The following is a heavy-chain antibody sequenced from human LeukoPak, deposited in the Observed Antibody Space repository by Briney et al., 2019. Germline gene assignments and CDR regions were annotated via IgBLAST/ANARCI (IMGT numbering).Heavy chain of an antibody. CDR2: ISSSGSTI. J-gene: IGHJ4*02. CDR3: ARELRFLEWLSYFDY. V-gene: IGHV3-11*01. CDR1: GFTFSDYY. D-gene: IGHD3-3*01. Sequence: GGSLRPSCAASGFTFSDYYMSWIRQAPGKGLEWVSYISSSGSTIYYADSVKGRFTISRDNAKNSLYLQMNSLRAEDTAVYYCARELRFLEWLSYFDYWGQGTLVTVSS.